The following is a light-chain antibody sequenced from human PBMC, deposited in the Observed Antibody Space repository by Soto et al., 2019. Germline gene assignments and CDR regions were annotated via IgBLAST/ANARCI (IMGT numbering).Light chain of an antibody. V-gene: IGLV2-14*01. CDR1: SGDIGLYND. CDR3: CSYRKTNTPVL. J-gene: IGLJ2*01. CDR2: DVS. Sequence: QSVLTQPASVSGSPGQSITISCAGTSGDIGLYNDVSWYQQRQGKAPKLMIYDVSNRPSGVSSRFSGSKSGNTAFLTISGLQAEDEADDYCCSYRKTNTPVLLGGGTKLTVL.